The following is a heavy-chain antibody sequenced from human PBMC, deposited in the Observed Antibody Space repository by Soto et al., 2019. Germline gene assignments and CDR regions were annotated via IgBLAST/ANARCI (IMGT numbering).Heavy chain of an antibody. V-gene: IGHV3-23*01. CDR2: ISGSGGST. D-gene: IGHD3-3*01. CDR1: GFTFSSYA. Sequence: PGGSLRLSCAASGFTFSSYAMSWVRQAPGKGLEWVSAISGSGGSTYYADSVKGRFTISRDNSKNTLYLQMNSLRAEDTAVYYCATYILRFEYYDFWSGVLGYFDYWGQGTLVTVSS. J-gene: IGHJ4*02. CDR3: ATYILRFEYYDFWSGVLGYFDY.